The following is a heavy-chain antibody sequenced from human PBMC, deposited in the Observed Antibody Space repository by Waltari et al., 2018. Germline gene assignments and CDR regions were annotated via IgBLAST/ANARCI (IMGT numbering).Heavy chain of an antibody. Sequence: QVQLAESXGEVVQPGESLKLSCXASGXTFRAYXMXGVRQGPGKGVEWVESIWFDGSNRNXVDAVKGRFXISXDNXKKTXXLXXNTLRAEXXXVYXCARDRFCIGXNCFGPVXDSWGQGTLXTVS. CDR1: GXTFRAYX. J-gene: IGHJ4*02. CDR2: IWFDGSNR. V-gene: IGHV3-33*01. D-gene: IGHD2-15*01. CDR3: ARDRFCIGXNCFGPVXDS.